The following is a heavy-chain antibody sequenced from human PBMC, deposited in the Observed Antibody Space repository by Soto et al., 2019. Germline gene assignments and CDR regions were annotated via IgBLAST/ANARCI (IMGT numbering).Heavy chain of an antibody. CDR1: GGSIRDYY. CDR2: LYYGRSA. V-gene: IGHV4-59*01. J-gene: IGHJ4*02. Sequence: SETLSLTCTVSGGSIRDYYWGWIRQSPGKGLESIGYLYYGRSANYNPSLKSRVTLSVDTSTNQCSLTLSSMTAADTAVYYCALRSMAVVPEYWGQGTLVTVSS. D-gene: IGHD3-22*01. CDR3: ALRSMAVVPEY.